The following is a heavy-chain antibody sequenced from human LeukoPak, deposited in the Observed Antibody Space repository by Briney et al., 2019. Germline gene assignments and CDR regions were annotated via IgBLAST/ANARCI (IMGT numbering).Heavy chain of an antibody. D-gene: IGHD2-15*01. Sequence: PGGSLRLSCAASGFTFSSYSMNWVRQAPGKGLEWVSSISSSSSYIYYADSVKGRFTTSRDNAKNSLYLQMNSLRAEDTAVYYCARYSDLSDAFDIWGQGTMVTVSS. CDR1: GFTFSSYS. CDR2: ISSSSSYI. J-gene: IGHJ3*02. V-gene: IGHV3-21*01. CDR3: ARYSDLSDAFDI.